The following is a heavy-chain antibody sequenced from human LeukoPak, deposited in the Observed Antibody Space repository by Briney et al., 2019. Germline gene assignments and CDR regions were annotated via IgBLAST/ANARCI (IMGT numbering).Heavy chain of an antibody. CDR1: GFTFSSYA. CDR2: ISGSGST. J-gene: IGHJ4*02. V-gene: IGHV3-23*01. Sequence: GGSLRLSCAASGFTFSSYAMSWVRQAPGKGLEWVSAISGSGSTYYADSVKGRFTISRDNSKNTLYLQMNSLRAEDTAVYYCAKAPSPYGGVDYWGQGTLVTVSS. D-gene: IGHD4-17*01. CDR3: AKAPSPYGGVDY.